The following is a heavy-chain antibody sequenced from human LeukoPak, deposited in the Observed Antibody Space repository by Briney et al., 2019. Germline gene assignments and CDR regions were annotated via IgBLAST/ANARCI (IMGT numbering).Heavy chain of an antibody. CDR1: GFTFSDYG. Sequence: GGSLRLSCAASGFTFSDYGVQWVRQAPGKGLEWVALISTDGSHKDYADSVKGRFTLSRGNSKNTLYLQMNSLRVEDTAVYYCAKDGTSSWFGEATWGQGTLVTVSS. V-gene: IGHV3-30*18. J-gene: IGHJ5*02. CDR2: ISTDGSHK. CDR3: AKDGTSSWFGEAT. D-gene: IGHD6-13*01.